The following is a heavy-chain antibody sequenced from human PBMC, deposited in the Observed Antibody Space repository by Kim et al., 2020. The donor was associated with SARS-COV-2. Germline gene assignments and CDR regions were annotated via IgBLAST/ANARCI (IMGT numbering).Heavy chain of an antibody. J-gene: IGHJ4*02. Sequence: ADPVKGRFTISRDNSRNTLYLHMDSLRAEDSAVYYCATRPPAGTIEVPLDFWGQGTLVTVSS. V-gene: IGHV3-23*01. CDR3: ATRPPAGTIEVPLDF. D-gene: IGHD4-17*01.